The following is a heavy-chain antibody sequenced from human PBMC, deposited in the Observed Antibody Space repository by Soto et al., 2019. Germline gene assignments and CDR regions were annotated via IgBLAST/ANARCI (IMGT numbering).Heavy chain of an antibody. CDR2: ISAYNGNT. J-gene: IGHJ6*02. CDR1: GYTFTSYG. Sequence: ASVKVSCKASGYTFTSYGIRWVRQAPGQGLEWMGWISAYNGNTSYAQKLQGRVTMTTDTSTSTAYMELRSLRSDDTAVYYCASGYGQYYYYGMDVWGQGTTVTVSS. V-gene: IGHV1-18*01. D-gene: IGHD3-16*01. CDR3: ASGYGQYYYYGMDV.